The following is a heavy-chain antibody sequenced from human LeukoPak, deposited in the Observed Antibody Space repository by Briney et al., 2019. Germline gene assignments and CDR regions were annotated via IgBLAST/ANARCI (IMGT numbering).Heavy chain of an antibody. CDR3: ARPQWLGYYFDY. V-gene: IGHV4-34*01. CDR2: INHSGST. J-gene: IGHJ4*02. D-gene: IGHD6-19*01. Sequence: SETLSLTCAVYGGSFSGYYWSWIRQPPGKGLEWIGEINHSGSTNYNPSLKSRVTISVDTSKNQFSLKLSSVTAADTAVYYRARPQWLGYYFDYWGQGTLVTVSS. CDR1: GGSFSGYY.